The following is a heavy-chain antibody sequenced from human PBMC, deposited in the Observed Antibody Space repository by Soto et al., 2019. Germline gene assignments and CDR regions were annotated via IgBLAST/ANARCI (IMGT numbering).Heavy chain of an antibody. J-gene: IGHJ5*02. CDR3: ARDLATFWFDP. D-gene: IGHD3-16*01. CDR1: GGSISGGGYY. V-gene: IGHV4-31*03. Sequence: SETLSLTCTVSGGSISGGGYYWSWIRQHPGKGLEWIGYIYYSGSTYYNPSLKSRVTISVDTSKNQFSLKLSSVTAADTAVYYCARDLATFWFDPGAREPWSPSPQ. CDR2: IYYSGST.